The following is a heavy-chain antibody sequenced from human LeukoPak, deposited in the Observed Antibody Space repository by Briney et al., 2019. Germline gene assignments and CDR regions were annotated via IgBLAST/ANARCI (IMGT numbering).Heavy chain of an antibody. CDR3: ARDHDWAFDL. CDR1: GFPFSSYV. CDR2: INHNAEMI. V-gene: IGHV3-48*02. D-gene: IGHD3-9*01. J-gene: IGHJ4*02. Sequence: GGSLRLSCGASGFPFSSYVMSWVRQAPGKGLEWIAYINHNAEMIFYPDFVKGRFTISRDNAKNSLYLQMNALRDEDTAIYYCARDHDWAFDLWGQGTLVTVSS.